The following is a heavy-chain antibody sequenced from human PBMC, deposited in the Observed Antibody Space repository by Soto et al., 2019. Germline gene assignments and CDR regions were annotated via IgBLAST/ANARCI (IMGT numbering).Heavy chain of an antibody. J-gene: IGHJ4*02. V-gene: IGHV3-13*01. D-gene: IGHD6-13*01. Sequence: EVQLVESGGGLVQPGGSLRLSCAASGFTFSSYDMHWVRQATGKGLEWVSAIGTAGDTYYPGSVKGRFTISRENAKNSLYLQMNSLRAGDTAVYYCAREGRRIAAAGGFDYWGQGTLVTVSS. CDR3: AREGRRIAAAGGFDY. CDR1: GFTFSSYD. CDR2: IGTAGDT.